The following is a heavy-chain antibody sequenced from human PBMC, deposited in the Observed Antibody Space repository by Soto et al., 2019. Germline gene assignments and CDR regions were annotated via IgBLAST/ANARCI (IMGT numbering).Heavy chain of an antibody. CDR1: GITFSNYM. CDR3: APHVYCSGGSCQYDAFAI. CDR2: ITAGGDGT. D-gene: IGHD2-15*01. V-gene: IGHV3-23*01. Sequence: EVQVLESGGGLVQPGGSLRLSCEASGITFSNYMMTWIRQAPGKGLEWVSTITAGGDGTYYADSGKGRFTMSRETSKNTLYLQMNGLRAEDTAVYYCAPHVYCSGGSCQYDAFAIRGQGTMVTVSS. J-gene: IGHJ3*02.